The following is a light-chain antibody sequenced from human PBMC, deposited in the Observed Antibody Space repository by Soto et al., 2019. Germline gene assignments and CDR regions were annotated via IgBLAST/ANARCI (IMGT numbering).Light chain of an antibody. CDR1: STNIGAGYD. CDR2: DNN. Sequence: QAVVTQPPSVSGAPGQRVTISCTGSSTNIGAGYDVHWYQQLPGTAPKLLIYDNNNRPSGVPDRFSGSKSGTSASLAITGLQAEDEADYYCQSYDSSLIYVFGLGTKVTVL. V-gene: IGLV1-40*01. CDR3: QSYDSSLIYV. J-gene: IGLJ1*01.